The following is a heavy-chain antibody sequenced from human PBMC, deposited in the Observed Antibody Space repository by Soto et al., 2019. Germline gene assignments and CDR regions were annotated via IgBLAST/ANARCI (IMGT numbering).Heavy chain of an antibody. Sequence: GASVKVSCKASGYSFTTHAMIWVRQAPGQRPEWMGWINTGNGNTRYSPEFQGRVNITRDTSASTAYMELSSLKSEDTAVYYCARGEQLYHYYYGMDVWGQGSTVTVSS. J-gene: IGHJ6*02. CDR3: ARGEQLYHYYYGMDV. CDR2: INTGNGNT. V-gene: IGHV1-3*04. CDR1: GYSFTTHA.